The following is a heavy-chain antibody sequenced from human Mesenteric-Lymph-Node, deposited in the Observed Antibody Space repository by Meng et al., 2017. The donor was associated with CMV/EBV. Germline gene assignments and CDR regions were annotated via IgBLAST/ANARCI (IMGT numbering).Heavy chain of an antibody. CDR1: GGSISSGGYY. V-gene: IGHV4-31*03. D-gene: IGHD1-26*01. CDR2: IYYSGST. J-gene: IGHJ4*02. Sequence: SETLSLTCTVSGGSISSGGYYWTWIRQHPGKGLEWIGYIYYSGSTYYNPSLKSRVTISLDTSKNQFSLKLSSVTAADTAMYYCARDIVGSTYFDYWGQGTLVTVSS. CDR3: ARDIVGSTYFDY.